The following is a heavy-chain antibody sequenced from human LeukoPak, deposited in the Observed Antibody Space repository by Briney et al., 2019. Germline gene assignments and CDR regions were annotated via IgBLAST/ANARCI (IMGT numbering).Heavy chain of an antibody. CDR3: ARDRRYYFDY. CDR1: GFTFSHYP. CDR2: ISYDSNYR. V-gene: IGHV3-30*01. Sequence: GGSLRLSCAASGFTFSHYPMHWVRQAPGKGLEWLAVISYDSNYRYYADSVKGRFTISGGNSNNTLYLQIDSLRPEDTAMYFCARDRRYYFDYWGQGTLVTVSS. J-gene: IGHJ4*02.